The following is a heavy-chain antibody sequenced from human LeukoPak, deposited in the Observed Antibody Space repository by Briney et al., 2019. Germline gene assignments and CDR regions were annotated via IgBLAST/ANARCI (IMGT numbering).Heavy chain of an antibody. D-gene: IGHD4-23*01. J-gene: IGHJ4*02. V-gene: IGHV4-30-4*01. CDR1: GGSISSSSYY. Sequence: SETLSLTCTVSGGSISSSSYYWSWIRQPPGKGLEWIGYIYYSGSTYYNPSLKSRVTISVDTSKNQFSLKLSSVTAADTAVYYCARVVTLLYYFDYWGQGTLVTVSS. CDR3: ARVVTLLYYFDY. CDR2: IYYSGST.